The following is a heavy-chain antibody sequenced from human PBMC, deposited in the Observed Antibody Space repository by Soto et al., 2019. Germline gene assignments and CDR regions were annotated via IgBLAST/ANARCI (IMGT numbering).Heavy chain of an antibody. CDR3: AKDQHVVVVGATLFDY. V-gene: IGHV3-30*18. Sequence: QVQLVESGGGVVQPGRSLRLSCAASGFTFSSYGMHWVRQAPGKGLECGALISYDGSNKYYPDSVKGRFTISRDNSKNTLYLQMNSLRAEDTAVYYCAKDQHVVVVGATLFDYWGQGTLVTVSS. J-gene: IGHJ4*02. D-gene: IGHD2-15*01. CDR1: GFTFSSYG. CDR2: ISYDGSNK.